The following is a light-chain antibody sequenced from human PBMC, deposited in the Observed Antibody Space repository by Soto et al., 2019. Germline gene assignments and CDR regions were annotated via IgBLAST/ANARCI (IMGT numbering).Light chain of an antibody. CDR2: EVS. J-gene: IGLJ3*02. CDR3: SSYTTTSTLWV. Sequence: QSVLTQPASLSGSPGQSITISCTETSSDVGGYNSVSWYQQHPGKAPKLMIFEVSNRPSGVSNRFSGSKSGNTASLTISGLHTEDEADYYCSSYTTTSTLWVFGGGTKLTVL. V-gene: IGLV2-14*01. CDR1: SSDVGGYNS.